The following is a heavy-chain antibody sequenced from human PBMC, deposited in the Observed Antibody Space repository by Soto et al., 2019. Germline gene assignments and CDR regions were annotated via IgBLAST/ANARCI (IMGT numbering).Heavy chain of an antibody. J-gene: IGHJ6*02. CDR3: AKLSGRYCPGYGVDV. Sequence: EVQLLESGGDLVQPGGSLRLSCAASGFTFSSYAMSWVRQAPGKGLEWVSSLSGGGINTYYADSVKGRFTVSRDNSKNTGFLHMSSLRVEDTAVYYCAKLSGRYCPGYGVDVWGQGTTVTVAS. CDR2: LSGGGINT. V-gene: IGHV3-23*01. CDR1: GFTFSSYA. D-gene: IGHD3-10*01.